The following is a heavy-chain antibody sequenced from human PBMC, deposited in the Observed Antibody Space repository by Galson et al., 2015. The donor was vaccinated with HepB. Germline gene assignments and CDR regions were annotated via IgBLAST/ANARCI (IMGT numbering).Heavy chain of an antibody. D-gene: IGHD3-10*01. Sequence: SLRLSCAASGFTVSSNYMGWVRRAPGKGLEWVSVIHSDGKTYYGDSVKGRVTISRDNSKNTLYLQMNSLRVDDTALYYCARVIGSGSGYPRNWGLGTPVTVSS. CDR2: IHSDGKT. V-gene: IGHV3-53*01. CDR3: ARVIGSGSGYPRN. J-gene: IGHJ1*01. CDR1: GFTVSSNY.